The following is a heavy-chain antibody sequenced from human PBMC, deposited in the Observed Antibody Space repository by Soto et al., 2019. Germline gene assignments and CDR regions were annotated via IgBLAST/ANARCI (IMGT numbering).Heavy chain of an antibody. CDR2: VNPNSGET. Sequence: QEQLVQSGAEVKKPGASVKVSYKTSGYTFTDYDINWVRQATGQGLEWIGWVNPNSGETGYAQKFQGRVTMTRSASLSTAYLELSSLRSEDTAVYYCARVAVAARPRWYNWFDPWGQGTLVTVSS. J-gene: IGHJ5*02. D-gene: IGHD2-15*01. CDR3: ARVAVAARPRWYNWFDP. V-gene: IGHV1-8*01. CDR1: GYTFTDYD.